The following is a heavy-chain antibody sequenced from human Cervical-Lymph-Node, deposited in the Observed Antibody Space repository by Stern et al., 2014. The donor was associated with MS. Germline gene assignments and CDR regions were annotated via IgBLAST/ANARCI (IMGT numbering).Heavy chain of an antibody. V-gene: IGHV1-18*04. CDR3: ARAPITIFDSLNWFDP. CDR1: GYTFTSYG. Sequence: VQLVQPGAEVKKPGASVKVSCKASGYTFTSYGISWVRQATGQGLEGMGWISAYNGNTNYAQKLQGRVTMTTDTSTSTAYMELRSLRSDDTAVYYCARAPITIFDSLNWFDPWGQGTLVTVSS. D-gene: IGHD3-3*01. J-gene: IGHJ5*02. CDR2: ISAYNGNT.